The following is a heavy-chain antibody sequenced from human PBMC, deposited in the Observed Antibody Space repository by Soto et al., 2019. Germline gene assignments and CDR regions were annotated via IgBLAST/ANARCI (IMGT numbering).Heavy chain of an antibody. CDR1: GFTFSSYA. CDR3: AKDLGGSQVYGMDV. Sequence: GGSLRLSCAASGFTFSSYAMSWVRQAPGKGLEWVSAISGSGGSTYYADSVKGRFTISRDNSKNTLYLQMNSLRAEDTAVYYCAKDLGGSQVYGMDVWGQGTTVTVSS. D-gene: IGHD3-16*01. CDR2: ISGSGGST. V-gene: IGHV3-23*01. J-gene: IGHJ6*02.